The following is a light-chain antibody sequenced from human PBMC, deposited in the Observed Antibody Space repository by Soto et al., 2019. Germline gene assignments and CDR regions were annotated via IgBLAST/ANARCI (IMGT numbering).Light chain of an antibody. J-gene: IGKJ1*01. Sequence: EIVMTQSPATLSVSPGERATLSCRASQSVSSNLAWYQQKPGQEPRLLIYGASTRATVIPARFSGSGSGTESTHTISSLQSEDFAGYYCQQYNNWWTFGQGPKVYIK. CDR1: QSVSSN. V-gene: IGKV3-15*01. CDR3: QQYNNWWT. CDR2: GAS.